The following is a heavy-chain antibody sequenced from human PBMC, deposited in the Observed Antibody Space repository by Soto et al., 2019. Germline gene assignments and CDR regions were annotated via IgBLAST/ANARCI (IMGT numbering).Heavy chain of an antibody. Sequence: EVQLVESGGGLVQPGGSLRLSCAASGFTFTSYEMNWVRQAPGKGLEWISYISSGGSTKYYADSVKGRFTISRDNAKNSLFLQMNSLRVEDTAVFYCARGGDVDTAYHFGLDVWGQGTTVTVSS. J-gene: IGHJ6*02. CDR3: ARGGDVDTAYHFGLDV. CDR2: ISSGGSTK. V-gene: IGHV3-48*03. D-gene: IGHD5-18*01. CDR1: GFTFTSYE.